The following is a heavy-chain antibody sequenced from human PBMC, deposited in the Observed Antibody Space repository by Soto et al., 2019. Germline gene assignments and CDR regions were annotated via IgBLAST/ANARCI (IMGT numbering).Heavy chain of an antibody. CDR2: IVPMFGTV. CDR3: ASAGLP. Sequence: SVKVSCKASGGTFSSYAISWVRQAPGQGLEWLGGIVPMFGTVRYAQKLQDRVTVTADESTTTAYMELRSLRSEDTAMYYCASAGLPWGQGTLVTVSS. J-gene: IGHJ4*02. D-gene: IGHD2-21*02. V-gene: IGHV1-69*13. CDR1: GGTFSSYA.